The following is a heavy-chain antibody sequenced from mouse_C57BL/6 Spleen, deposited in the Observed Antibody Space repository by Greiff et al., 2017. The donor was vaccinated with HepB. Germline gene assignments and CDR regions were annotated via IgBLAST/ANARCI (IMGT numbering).Heavy chain of an antibody. CDR2: INPNNGGT. J-gene: IGHJ1*03. V-gene: IGHV1-26*01. CDR1: GYTFTDYY. CDR3: AEYFDV. Sequence: VQLQQSGPELVKPGASVKISCKASGYTFTDYYMNWVKQSHGKSLEWIGDINPNNGGTSYNQKFKGKATLTVDKSSSTAYMELRSLTSEDSAVYYCAEYFDVWGTGTTVTVSS.